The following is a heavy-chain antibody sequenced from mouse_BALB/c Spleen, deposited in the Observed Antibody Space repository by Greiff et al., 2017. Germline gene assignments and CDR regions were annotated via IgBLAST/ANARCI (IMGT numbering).Heavy chain of an antibody. Sequence: EVQVVESGGGLVQPGGSRKLSCAASGFTFSSFGMHWVRQAPEKGLEWVAYISSGSSTIYYADTVKGRFTISRDNPKNTLFLQMTSLRSEDTAMYYCARGDYDFAYWGQGTLVTVSA. CDR3: ARGDYDFAY. J-gene: IGHJ3*01. V-gene: IGHV5-17*02. CDR1: GFTFSSFG. D-gene: IGHD2-4*01. CDR2: ISSGSSTI.